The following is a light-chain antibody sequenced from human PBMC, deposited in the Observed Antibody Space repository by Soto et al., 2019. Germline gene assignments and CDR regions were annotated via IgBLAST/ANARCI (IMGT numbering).Light chain of an antibody. CDR1: QSFTSNY. CDR3: QHFVNSLTWT. CDR2: GAS. V-gene: IGKV3-20*01. J-gene: IGKJ1*01. Sequence: EVVLTHSPGSLSLSPWEVATLSCRASQSFTSNYLAWYQQRPGQAPRLLIYGASSRATGIPDRFGGSGSGTDFTLTISRLEPEDFAVYYCQHFVNSLTWTFGQGTKVDIK.